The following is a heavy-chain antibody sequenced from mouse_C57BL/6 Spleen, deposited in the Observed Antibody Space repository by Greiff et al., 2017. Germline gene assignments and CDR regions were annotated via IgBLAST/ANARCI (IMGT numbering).Heavy chain of an antibody. CDR3: ARVWALLRSVEGYFDV. CDR2: IYPGDGDT. V-gene: IGHV1-80*01. D-gene: IGHD1-1*01. Sequence: QVQLQQSGAELVKPGASVKISCKASGYAFSSYWMNWVKQRPGKGLEWIGQIYPGDGDTNYNGTFKGKATLTADKSSTTAYMQLSSLTSEDSAVYFCARVWALLRSVEGYFDVWGTGTTVTVSS. J-gene: IGHJ1*03. CDR1: GYAFSSYW.